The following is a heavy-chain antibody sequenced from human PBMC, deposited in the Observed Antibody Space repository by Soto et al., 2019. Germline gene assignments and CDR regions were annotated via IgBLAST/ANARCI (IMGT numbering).Heavy chain of an antibody. D-gene: IGHD5-18*01. V-gene: IGHV3-30-3*01. J-gene: IGHJ4*02. CDR1: GFTFSSYA. CDR3: AESGGYSYG. Sequence: QVQLVESGGGVVQPGRSLRLSCAASGFTFSSYAMHWVRQAPGKGLEWVAVISYDGSNKYYADSVKGRFTISRDNSKNTLYLQMNSLRAEDTAVYYCAESGGYSYGWGQGTLVTVSS. CDR2: ISYDGSNK.